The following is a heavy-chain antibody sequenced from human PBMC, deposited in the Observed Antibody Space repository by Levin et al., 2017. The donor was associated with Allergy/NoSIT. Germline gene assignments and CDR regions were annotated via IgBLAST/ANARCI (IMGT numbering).Heavy chain of an antibody. D-gene: IGHD3-10*01. J-gene: IGHJ4*02. V-gene: IGHV3-11*03. CDR3: ASRYGSGTYYQGNNY. CDR1: GFTFSDYY. Sequence: GGSLRLSCAASGFTFSDYYMSWIRQAPGKGLEWISYIITSGTHTSYADSVKGRFTIPRDNANNSAFLQMNRLRAEDTAVYYCASRYGSGTYYQGNNYWGQGTLVTVSS. CDR2: IITSGTHT.